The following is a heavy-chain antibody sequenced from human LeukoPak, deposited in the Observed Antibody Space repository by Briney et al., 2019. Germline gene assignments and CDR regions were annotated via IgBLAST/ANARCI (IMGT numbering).Heavy chain of an antibody. J-gene: IGHJ6*02. CDR2: IYYSGST. D-gene: IGHD3-10*01. CDR3: AGEGVNYGMDV. V-gene: IGHV4-59*01. CDR1: GGSISSYY. Sequence: SETLSLTCTVSGGSISSYYWSWIRQPPGKGLEWIGYIYYSGSTNYNPSLKSRVTISVDTSKNQFSLRLSSVTAADAAVYYCAGEGVNYGMDVWGQGTTVTVSS.